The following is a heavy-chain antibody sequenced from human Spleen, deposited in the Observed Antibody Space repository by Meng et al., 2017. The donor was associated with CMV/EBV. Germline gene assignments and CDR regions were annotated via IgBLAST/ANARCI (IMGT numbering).Heavy chain of an antibody. D-gene: IGHD1-14*01. CDR3: AREGTLCYDY. CDR1: GFTFSSYE. V-gene: IGHV3-48*03. CDR2: ISSSGSTI. Sequence: LSLTCAASGFTFSSYEMNWVRQAPGKGLEWVSYISSSGSTIYYADSVKGRFTISRDNAKNSLYLQMNSLRVEDTAVYYCAREGTLCYDYWGQGMLVTVSS. J-gene: IGHJ4*02.